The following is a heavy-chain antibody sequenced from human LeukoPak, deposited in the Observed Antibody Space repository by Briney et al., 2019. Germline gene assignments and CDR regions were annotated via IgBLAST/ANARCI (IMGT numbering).Heavy chain of an antibody. V-gene: IGHV1-69*05. Sequence: SVKVSCKASGGTFSSYAISWVRQAPGQGLEWMGGIIPIFGTANYAQKFQGRVTMTRNTSISTAYMELSSLRSEDTAVYYCARGTTLWKIWGQGTLVTVSS. CDR1: GGTFSSYA. J-gene: IGHJ4*02. CDR3: ARGTTLWKI. CDR2: IIPIFGTA. D-gene: IGHD4-17*01.